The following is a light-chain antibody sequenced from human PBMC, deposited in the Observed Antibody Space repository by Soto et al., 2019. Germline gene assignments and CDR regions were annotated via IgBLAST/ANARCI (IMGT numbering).Light chain of an antibody. CDR1: QSLTNNY. CDR2: GAS. CDR3: QQYEAVVT. V-gene: IGKV3-20*01. Sequence: EIVFTHSPATLSLSPVERATLSCRASQSLTNNYFAWYQQKPGRALRLLIDGASTRATGIPDRFSGSGSGTDFTLTISRLETEDVAVYYCQQYEAVVTFGQGTKVDIK. J-gene: IGKJ1*01.